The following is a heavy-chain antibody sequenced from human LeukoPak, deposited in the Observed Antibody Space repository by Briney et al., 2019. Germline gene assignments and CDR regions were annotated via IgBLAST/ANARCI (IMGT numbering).Heavy chain of an antibody. Sequence: GGSLRLSCAASGFTFSSYAMSWVRQAPGKGLEWVSAISGSGGSTYYADSVKGRFTISRDNSKNTPYLQMNSLRAEDTAVYYCAKGKGSRIVGATTPFDYWGQGTLVTVSS. D-gene: IGHD1-26*01. CDR1: GFTFSSYA. V-gene: IGHV3-23*01. CDR3: AKGKGSRIVGATTPFDY. CDR2: ISGSGGST. J-gene: IGHJ4*02.